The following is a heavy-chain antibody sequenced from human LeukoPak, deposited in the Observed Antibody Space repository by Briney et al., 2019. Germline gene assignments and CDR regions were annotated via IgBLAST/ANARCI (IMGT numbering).Heavy chain of an antibody. CDR3: ARSMVRTYAPMDV. J-gene: IGHJ6*04. V-gene: IGHV1-18*04. Sequence: ASVKVSCKASGYTFTSYGISWVRQAPGQGLEWMGWISAYNGNTNYAQKLQGRVTMTTDTSTCTAYMELRSLRYEDTDVYYCARSMVRTYAPMDVWGKGTTVTVSS. CDR2: ISAYNGNT. D-gene: IGHD3-10*01. CDR1: GYTFTSYG.